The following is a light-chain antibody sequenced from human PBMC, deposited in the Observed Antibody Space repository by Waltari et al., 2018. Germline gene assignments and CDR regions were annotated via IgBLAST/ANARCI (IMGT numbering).Light chain of an antibody. Sequence: TCRASQGISSRLAWYQQKPGKAPKLLIYTSSTLQSGVPSRFSGSGSGTEFTLIITTLQPEDFATYFCLQAYSFPRTFGQGTKLEIK. J-gene: IGKJ2*01. CDR1: QGISSR. CDR3: LQAYSFPRT. CDR2: TSS. V-gene: IGKV1-12*01.